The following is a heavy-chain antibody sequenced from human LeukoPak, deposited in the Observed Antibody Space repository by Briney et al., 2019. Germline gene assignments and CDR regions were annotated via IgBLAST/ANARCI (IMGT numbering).Heavy chain of an antibody. CDR2: ISYDGSNK. V-gene: IGHV3-30*18. Sequence: PGRSLRLSCAASGFTFSSYGMHWVRQAPGKGLEWVAVISYDGSNKYYADSVKGRFTISRDNSKNTLYLQMNSLRAEDTAVYYCAKGPGSSSWYYYFDYWGQGTLDTVSS. CDR3: AKGPGSSSWYYYFDY. J-gene: IGHJ4*02. D-gene: IGHD6-13*01. CDR1: GFTFSSYG.